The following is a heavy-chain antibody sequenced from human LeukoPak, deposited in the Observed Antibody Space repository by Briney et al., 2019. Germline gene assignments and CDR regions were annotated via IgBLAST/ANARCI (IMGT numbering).Heavy chain of an antibody. CDR3: AKVITGGYDSSGYYGHYYFDY. Sequence: GGSLRLSCAASGFTFSSYAMSWVRQAPGKGLEWVSAISGNGGSTYYADSVKGRFTISRDNSKNTLYLQMNSLRAEDTAVYYCAKVITGGYDSSGYYGHYYFDYWGQGTLVTVSS. V-gene: IGHV3-23*01. D-gene: IGHD3-22*01. CDR2: ISGNGGST. CDR1: GFTFSSYA. J-gene: IGHJ4*02.